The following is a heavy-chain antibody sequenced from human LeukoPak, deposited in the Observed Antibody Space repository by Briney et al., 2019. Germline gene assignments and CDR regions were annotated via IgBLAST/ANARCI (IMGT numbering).Heavy chain of an antibody. CDR3: ARVLARYGNLDY. V-gene: IGHV1-2*02. CDR1: GYTFTDYY. Sequence: ASVKVSCKASGYTFTDYYIHWVRQAPGQGLEWMGWINPNSGGTNYTQKFQGRVTMTRDTSISTAYLELNRLTSDDTAVYYCARVLARYGNLDYWGQGVLVTVSS. CDR2: INPNSGGT. J-gene: IGHJ4*02. D-gene: IGHD1-14*01.